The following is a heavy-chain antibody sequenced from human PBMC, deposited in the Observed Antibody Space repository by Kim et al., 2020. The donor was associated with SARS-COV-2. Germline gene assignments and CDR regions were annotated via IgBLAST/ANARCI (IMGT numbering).Heavy chain of an antibody. CDR1: GFTFSDYY. V-gene: IGHV3-11*03. CDR2: ISSSSCYT. D-gene: IGHD3-16*02. CDR3: ASVGYDSVWGWYRVYYY. Sequence: GGSLRLSCAASGFTFSDYYMSWIRQAPGKGLEWVSYISSSSCYTNYAASVKGRFIISSDTAKNLLYLQMNSLRAEDTAVYYCASVGYDSVWGWYRVYYY. J-gene: IGHJ6*01.